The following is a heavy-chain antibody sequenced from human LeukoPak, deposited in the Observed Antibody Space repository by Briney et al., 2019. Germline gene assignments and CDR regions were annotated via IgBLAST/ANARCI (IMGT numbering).Heavy chain of an antibody. CDR2: IGSGGGGA. D-gene: IGHD5-12*01. CDR3: AKYIVPTATRTFDS. CDR1: GFTFSAYA. Sequence: GGSLRLSCAASGFTFSAYAMTWIRQAPGKGLEGVSSIGSGGGGANCIQSVRGRFVISRDNSKKTLYLQMSSLRADDTAVYYCAKYIVPTATRTFDSWGQGTLVTVSS. J-gene: IGHJ4*02. V-gene: IGHV3-23*01.